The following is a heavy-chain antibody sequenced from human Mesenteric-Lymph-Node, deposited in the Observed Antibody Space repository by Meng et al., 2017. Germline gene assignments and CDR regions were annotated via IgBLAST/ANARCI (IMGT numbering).Heavy chain of an antibody. CDR1: GFTFSSYA. CDR3: TRVGARTDYYFDY. V-gene: IGHV3-7*04. D-gene: IGHD1-26*01. Sequence: GGSLRLSCAASGFTFSSYAMSWVRQAPGKGLEWVANIKQDGSEKYYVDSVKGRFTISRDNAKNSLYLQMNSLRAEDTAVYYCTRVGARTDYYFDYWGQGTLVTVSS. J-gene: IGHJ4*02. CDR2: IKQDGSEK.